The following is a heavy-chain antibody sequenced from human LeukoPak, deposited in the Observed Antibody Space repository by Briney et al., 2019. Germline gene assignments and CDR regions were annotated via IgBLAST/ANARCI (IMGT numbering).Heavy chain of an antibody. V-gene: IGHV4-4*07. Sequence: SETLSLTCTVSGGSISSYYWSWIRRPAGKGLEWIGRIYTSGSTNYNPSLKSRVTMSVDTSKNQFSLKLSSVTAADTAVYYCARDTTYCSSTSCYTSCDYWGQGTLVTV. CDR1: GGSISSYY. CDR2: IYTSGST. J-gene: IGHJ4*02. CDR3: ARDTTYCSSTSCYTSCDY. D-gene: IGHD2-2*02.